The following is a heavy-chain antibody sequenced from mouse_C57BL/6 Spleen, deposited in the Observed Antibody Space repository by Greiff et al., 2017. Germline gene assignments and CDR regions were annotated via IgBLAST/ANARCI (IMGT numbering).Heavy chain of an antibody. CDR1: GFTFSSYT. Sequence: EVKLMESGGGLVKPGGSLKLSCAATGFTFSSYTMSWVRQTPEKRLEWVATISGGGGNTYYPDSVKGRFTISRDNAKNTLYLQMSSLRSEDTALYYCARQTGKGGFDYWGQGTTLTVSS. J-gene: IGHJ2*01. CDR2: ISGGGGNT. CDR3: ARQTGKGGFDY. D-gene: IGHD4-1*01. V-gene: IGHV5-9*01.